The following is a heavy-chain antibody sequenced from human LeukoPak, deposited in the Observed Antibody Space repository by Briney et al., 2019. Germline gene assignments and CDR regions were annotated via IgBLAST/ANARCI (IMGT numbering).Heavy chain of an antibody. J-gene: IGHJ3*02. CDR1: GGSISSYY. Sequence: SETLSLTCTVSGGSISSYYWSWIRQPPGKGLEWIGYIYYSGSTNYNPSLKSRVTISVDTSKNQFSLKLSSVTAADTAVYYRARYSSSHAFDIWGQGTMVTVSS. CDR3: ARYSSSHAFDI. D-gene: IGHD6-6*01. V-gene: IGHV4-59*01. CDR2: IYYSGST.